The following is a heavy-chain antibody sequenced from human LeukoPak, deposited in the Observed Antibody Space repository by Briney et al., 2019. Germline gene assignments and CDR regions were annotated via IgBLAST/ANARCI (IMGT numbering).Heavy chain of an antibody. V-gene: IGHV3-33*08. J-gene: IGHJ4*02. D-gene: IGHD3-10*01. CDR3: ARGGRPDY. CDR1: GFTFSSYW. Sequence: GGSLRLSCAASGFTFSSYWMNWARQAPGKGLEWVAVIWNNGNNRYADSVRGRFTISRDDSKNTLYLQMDSLRAEDTAVYYCARGGRPDYWGQGTLVTVSS. CDR2: IWNNGNNR.